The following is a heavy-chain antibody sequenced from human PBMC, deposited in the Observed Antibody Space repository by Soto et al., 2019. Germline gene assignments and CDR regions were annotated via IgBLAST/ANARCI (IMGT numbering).Heavy chain of an antibody. CDR3: ARATRRGLVTATYYFDY. V-gene: IGHV4-59*01. CDR2: IYYSGST. J-gene: IGHJ4*02. Sequence: SETLSLTCTVSGGSISSYYWSWIRQPPGKGLEWIGYIYYSGSTNYNPSLKSRVTISVDTSKNQFSLKLSSVTAADTAVYYCARATRRGLVTATYYFDYWGQGTLVTVSS. CDR1: GGSISSYY. D-gene: IGHD2-21*02.